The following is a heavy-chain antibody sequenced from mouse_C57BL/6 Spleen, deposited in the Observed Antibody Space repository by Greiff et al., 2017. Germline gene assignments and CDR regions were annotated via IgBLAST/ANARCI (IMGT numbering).Heavy chain of an antibody. CDR1: GYTFTDYY. Sequence: QVQLKQSGPELVKPGASVKISCKASGYTFTDYYINWVKQRPGQGLEWIGWIFPGSGSTYYNEKFTGKATLTVDKSSSTAYMLLSSLTSEDSAVYFGARSDYYGSSAYWGQGTLVTVSA. V-gene: IGHV1-75*01. J-gene: IGHJ3*01. D-gene: IGHD1-1*01. CDR3: ARSDYYGSSAY. CDR2: IFPGSGST.